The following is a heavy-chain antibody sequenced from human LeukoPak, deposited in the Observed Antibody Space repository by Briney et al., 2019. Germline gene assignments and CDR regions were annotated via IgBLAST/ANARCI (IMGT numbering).Heavy chain of an antibody. CDR1: GGSISSSSYY. D-gene: IGHD2-8*02. J-gene: IGHJ4*02. CDR3: ASDTGGNSFDY. CDR2: IYYSGST. V-gene: IGHV4-61*05. Sequence: SETLSLTCTVSGGSISSSSYYWGWIRQPPGKGLEWIGYIYYSGSTNYNPSLKSRVTISVDTSKNQFSLKLSSVTAADTAVYYCASDTGGNSFDYWGQGTLVTVSS.